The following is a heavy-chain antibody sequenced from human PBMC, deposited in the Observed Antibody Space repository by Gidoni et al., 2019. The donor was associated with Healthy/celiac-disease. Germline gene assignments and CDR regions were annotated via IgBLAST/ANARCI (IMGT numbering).Heavy chain of an antibody. Sequence: QVQLQQWGAGLFKPSETMSLTCAVYGGSFRGYSWSWIRQPPGKGLEWIGEINHSGSTNYNPSLKSRVTISVDTSKNQFSLKLSSVTAADTAVYYCARRGGIAAAGSGKYNWFDPWGQGTLVTVSS. CDR3: ARRGGIAAAGSGKYNWFDP. CDR1: GGSFRGYS. J-gene: IGHJ5*02. D-gene: IGHD6-13*01. CDR2: INHSGST. V-gene: IGHV4-34*01.